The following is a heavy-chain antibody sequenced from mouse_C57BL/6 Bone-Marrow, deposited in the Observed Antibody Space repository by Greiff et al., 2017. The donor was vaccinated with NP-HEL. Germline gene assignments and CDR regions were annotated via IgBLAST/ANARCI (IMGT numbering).Heavy chain of an antibody. CDR2: IWSGGST. CDR3: ARGGYYVCWFAY. J-gene: IGHJ3*01. V-gene: IGHV2-2*01. D-gene: IGHD2-3*01. CDR1: GFSLTSYG. Sequence: QVQLQQSGPGLVQPSQSLSITCTVSGFSLTSYGVHWVRQSPGKGLEWLGVIWSGGSTDYNAAFISRLSISKDNSKSQVFFKMNSLQADDTAIYYCARGGYYVCWFAYWGQGTLVTVSA.